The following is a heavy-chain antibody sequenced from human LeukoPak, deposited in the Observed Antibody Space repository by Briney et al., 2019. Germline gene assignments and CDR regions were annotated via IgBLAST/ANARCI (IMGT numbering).Heavy chain of an antibody. D-gene: IGHD5-18*01. V-gene: IGHV1-69*13. Sequence: SVKVSCKASGGTLSSYAISWVRQAPGQGLEWMGGIIPIFGTANYAQKFQGRVTITADESTSTAYMELSSLRSEDTAVYYCARGNVGTAMADAFDIWGQGTMVTVSS. CDR3: ARGNVGTAMADAFDI. CDR2: IIPIFGTA. J-gene: IGHJ3*02. CDR1: GGTLSSYA.